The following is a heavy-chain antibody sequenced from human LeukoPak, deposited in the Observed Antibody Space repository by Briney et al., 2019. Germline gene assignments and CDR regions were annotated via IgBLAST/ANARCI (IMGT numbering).Heavy chain of an antibody. J-gene: IGHJ4*02. CDR2: INGAGGST. CDR3: AKWGEPKAFDY. V-gene: IGHV3-23*01. D-gene: IGHD3-16*01. Sequence: GGSLRLSCAPSGFSFSSYGMSWVRQAPGKGLQWVSSINGAGGSTSYADSVRGRFTISRDNSKNTLYLQMKSLRVDDTAVYYCAKWGEPKAFDYWGQGTLVTVSS. CDR1: GFSFSSYG.